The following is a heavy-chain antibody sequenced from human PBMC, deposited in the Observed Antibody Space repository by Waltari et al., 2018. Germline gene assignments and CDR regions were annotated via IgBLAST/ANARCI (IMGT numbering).Heavy chain of an antibody. CDR1: GYTFTSYA. D-gene: IGHD3-10*01. CDR3: AREGEVRGVMTQLYYFDY. J-gene: IGHJ4*02. Sequence: QVQLVQSGAEVKKPGASVKVSCKASGYTFTSYAMHWVRQAPGQRLEWMGWINAGNGNTKDSQEFQGRVTITRDTSASTAYMELSSLRSEDMAVYYCAREGEVRGVMTQLYYFDYCGQGTLVTVSS. CDR2: INAGNGNT. V-gene: IGHV1-3*03.